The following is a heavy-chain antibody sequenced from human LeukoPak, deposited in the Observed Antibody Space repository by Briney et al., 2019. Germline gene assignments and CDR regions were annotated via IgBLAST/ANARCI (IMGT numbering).Heavy chain of an antibody. CDR2: TNRRGDIT. D-gene: IGHD3-22*01. V-gene: IGHV3-20*04. CDR3: ARAYYYDSSGYYRGYYYYMDV. CDR1: GYTFGDYG. Sequence: GGSLRLSCAASGYTFGDYGMSWVRQVPGKGLEWVSGTNRRGDITGYADFVKGRFTISRDNAKNSLYLQMNSLRAEDTALYYCARAYYYDSSGYYRGYYYYMDVWGKGTTVTVSS. J-gene: IGHJ6*03.